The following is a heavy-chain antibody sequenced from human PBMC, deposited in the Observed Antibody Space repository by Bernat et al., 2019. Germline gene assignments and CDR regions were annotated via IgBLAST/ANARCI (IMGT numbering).Heavy chain of an antibody. CDR1: GFTFSNYV. CDR2: VRGSDGST. CDR3: AKASPYGTTWYGRVDV. Sequence: EVQLLESGGGLVQPGGSLRLSCAASGFTFSNYVLTWVRQAPGKGLEWVSAVRGSDGSTYYADSVKGRFIMSRDRSRDTMDLQMNSLRPEDTAVYYCAKASPYGTTWYGRVDVWGQGTTVTVSS. D-gene: IGHD6-13*01. J-gene: IGHJ6*02. V-gene: IGHV3-23*01.